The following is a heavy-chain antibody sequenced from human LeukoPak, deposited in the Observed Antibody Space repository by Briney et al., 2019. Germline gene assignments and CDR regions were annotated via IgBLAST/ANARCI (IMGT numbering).Heavy chain of an antibody. CDR2: ISGSAVFT. D-gene: IGHD1-1*01. CDR3: AKGNWRYFDY. CDR1: GFTFSSYA. J-gene: IGHJ4*02. Sequence: GGSLRLSCAASGFTFSSYAMSWVRQAPGKGLDWVSGISGSAVFTYYADSVKGRFTISRDNSKNTLYLQMNSLGADDTAVYYCAKGNWRYFDYWGQGTLVTVSS. V-gene: IGHV3-23*01.